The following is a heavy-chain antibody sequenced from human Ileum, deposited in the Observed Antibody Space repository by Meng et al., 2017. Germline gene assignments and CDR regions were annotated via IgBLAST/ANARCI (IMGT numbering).Heavy chain of an antibody. CDR1: GDSISNSNW. J-gene: IGHJ4*02. D-gene: IGHD2/OR15-2a*01. CDR2: IFHTGST. V-gene: IGHV4-4*02. CDR3: ATNKNKKIDY. Sequence: QVQLQESGPGLVEPSGTLSLTCVVSGDSISNSNWWNWVRQPPGKGLEWIGEIFHTGSTNYNPSLKSRVTISADKSKNQFSLNLSSVTAADTAVYYCATNKNKKIDYWGQGTLVTVSS.